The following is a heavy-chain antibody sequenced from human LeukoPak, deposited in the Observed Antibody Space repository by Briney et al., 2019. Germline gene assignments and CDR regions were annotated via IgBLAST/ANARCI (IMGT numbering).Heavy chain of an antibody. CDR1: GYTFTGYY. Sequence: ASVKVSCKASGYTFTGYYIHWVRQAPGQGLEWMGWINPNNGDTNYAQKFQGRVTMTRDTSISTAYMELSSLRSDDTAVYYCARHIHLTGVDYWGQGTLVTVSS. D-gene: IGHD3-9*01. CDR2: INPNNGDT. J-gene: IGHJ4*02. CDR3: ARHIHLTGVDY. V-gene: IGHV1-2*02.